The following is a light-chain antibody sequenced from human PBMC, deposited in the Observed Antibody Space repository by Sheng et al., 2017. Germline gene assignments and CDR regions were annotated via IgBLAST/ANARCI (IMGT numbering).Light chain of an antibody. J-gene: IGLJ1*01. CDR2: GNS. CDR1: SSNIGAGYE. CDR3: QSYDSARWCYV. Sequence: QSVLAQPPSVSGAPGQTVTISCTGSSSNIGAGYEVHWYQQLPGTAPKLVIYGNSNRPSGVPDRFSGSKSGISASLAITGLQAEDEADYYCQSYDSARWCYVF. V-gene: IGLV1-40*01.